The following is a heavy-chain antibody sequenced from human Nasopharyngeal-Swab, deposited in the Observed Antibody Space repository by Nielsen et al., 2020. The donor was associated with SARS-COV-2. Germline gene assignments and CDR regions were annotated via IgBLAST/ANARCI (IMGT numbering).Heavy chain of an antibody. Sequence: SETLSLTCTVSGGSISSGDYYWSWIRQPPGKGLEWIGYIYYSGSTYYNPSLKSRVTISVDTSKNQFSLELSSVTAADTAVYYCARVYYYYYYMDVWGKGTTVTVSS. V-gene: IGHV4-30-4*01. CDR2: IYYSGST. CDR1: GGSISSGDYY. CDR3: ARVYYYYYYMDV. J-gene: IGHJ6*03.